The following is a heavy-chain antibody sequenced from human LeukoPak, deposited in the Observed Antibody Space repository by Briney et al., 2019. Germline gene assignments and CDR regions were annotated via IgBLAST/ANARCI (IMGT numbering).Heavy chain of an antibody. V-gene: IGHV1-3*01. CDR1: GYTFTSYA. CDR3: ARETCYYDSSGYSYGFDP. D-gene: IGHD3-22*01. Sequence: ASVKVSCKASGYTFTSYAMHWVRQAPRQRLEWMGWINAGNGNTKYSQKFQGRVTITRDTSASTAYMEPSSLRSEDTAVYYCARETCYYDSSGYSYGFDPWGQGTLVTVSS. J-gene: IGHJ5*02. CDR2: INAGNGNT.